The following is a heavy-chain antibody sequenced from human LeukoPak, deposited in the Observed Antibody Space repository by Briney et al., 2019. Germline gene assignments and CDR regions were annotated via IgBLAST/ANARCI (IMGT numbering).Heavy chain of an antibody. Sequence: GGSLRLSCAASGFTYSSYAMSWVRQAPGRGLEWVSSISGSGGSTYYADSVKGRFTISRDNSKDTLYLQMHSLRGEDTAVYFCAKDRDYDFWSGYYWDNWGQGTLVTVSS. CDR1: GFTYSSYA. J-gene: IGHJ4*02. CDR2: ISGSGGST. CDR3: AKDRDYDFWSGYYWDN. D-gene: IGHD3-3*01. V-gene: IGHV3-23*01.